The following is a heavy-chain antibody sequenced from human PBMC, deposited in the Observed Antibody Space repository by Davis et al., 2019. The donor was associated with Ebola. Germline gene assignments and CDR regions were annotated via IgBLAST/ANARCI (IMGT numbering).Heavy chain of an antibody. CDR1: GFSLSTSGVG. CDR3: ARRRPGSNDLDY. D-gene: IGHD3-10*01. Sequence: SGPTLVKPTQTLTLTCTFSGFSLSTSGVGVGWIRQPPGKALEWLALIYWDDDKRYSPSLKSRLTITKDTSKNQVVLTMTNMDPVDTATHYCARRRPGSNDLDYWGQGTLVTVSS. CDR2: IYWDDDK. V-gene: IGHV2-5*02. J-gene: IGHJ4*02.